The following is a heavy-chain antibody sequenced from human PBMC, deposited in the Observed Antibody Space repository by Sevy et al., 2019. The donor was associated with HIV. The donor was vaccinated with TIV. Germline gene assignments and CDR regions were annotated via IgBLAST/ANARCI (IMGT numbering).Heavy chain of an antibody. D-gene: IGHD2-8*01. CDR3: TTDLVSNYFDY. CDR1: GFTFSNAW. V-gene: IGHV3-15*01. Sequence: GGSLRLSCAASGFTFSNAWMTWVRQAPGKGLEWVGRIKRQPDGGTTDYAAPVRGRFTISRDDSKNTLYLQMNSLKTEDTAVYYCTTDLVSNYFDYWGQGTLVTVSS. J-gene: IGHJ4*02. CDR2: IKRQPDGGTT.